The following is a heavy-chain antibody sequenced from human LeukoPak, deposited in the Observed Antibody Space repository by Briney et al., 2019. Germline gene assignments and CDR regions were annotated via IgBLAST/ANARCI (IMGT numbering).Heavy chain of an antibody. D-gene: IGHD6-13*01. V-gene: IGHV4-34*01. CDR1: GGSFSGYY. J-gene: IGHJ4*02. CDR3: ARDPRSSWYDY. Sequence: PSETLSLTCAVYGGSFSGYYWSWIRQPPGKGLEWTGEINHSGSTNYNPSLKSRVTISVDTSKNQFSLKLSSVTAADTAVYYCARDPRSSWYDYWGQGTLVTVSS. CDR2: INHSGST.